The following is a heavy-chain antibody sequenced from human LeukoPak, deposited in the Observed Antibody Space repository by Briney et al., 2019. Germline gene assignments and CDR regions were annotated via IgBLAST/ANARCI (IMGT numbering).Heavy chain of an antibody. CDR1: GGSFSGYY. CDR3: ARGELVVPAAIRAYFDY. V-gene: IGHV4-34*01. Sequence: SETLSLTCAVYGGSFSGYYWSWIRQPPGKGLEWIGEINHSGSTNYNPSFKSRVTISVDTSKNQFSLKLSSVTAADTAVYYCARGELVVPAAIRAYFDYWGQGTLVTVSS. J-gene: IGHJ4*02. CDR2: INHSGST. D-gene: IGHD2-2*02.